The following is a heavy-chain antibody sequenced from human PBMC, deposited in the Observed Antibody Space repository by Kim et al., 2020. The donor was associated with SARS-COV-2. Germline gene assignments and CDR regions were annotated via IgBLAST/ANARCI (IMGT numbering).Heavy chain of an antibody. CDR3: VNPRQLSPQSS. V-gene: IGHV3-64D*09. Sequence: TYYADSVKGRLTNAKDNSKNTLYLQMSSLRAEDTAVYYCVNPRQLSPQSSWGQGTMVTVSS. D-gene: IGHD5-18*01. CDR2: T. J-gene: IGHJ3*01.